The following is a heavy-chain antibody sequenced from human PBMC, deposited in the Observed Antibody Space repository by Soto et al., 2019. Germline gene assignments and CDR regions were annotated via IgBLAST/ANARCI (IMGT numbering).Heavy chain of an antibody. D-gene: IGHD3-9*01. J-gene: IGHJ4*02. Sequence: GGSLRLSCAASGFTLSSYVMSWVRQAPGKGLEWVANINQDENQRSYMDSAKGRFTISRDNAKSSLYLQMNSLRAEDTAIYFCSVWGILTTYDYWGQGTLVTVSS. CDR1: GFTLSSYV. CDR3: SVWGILTTYDY. V-gene: IGHV3-7*05. CDR2: INQDENQR.